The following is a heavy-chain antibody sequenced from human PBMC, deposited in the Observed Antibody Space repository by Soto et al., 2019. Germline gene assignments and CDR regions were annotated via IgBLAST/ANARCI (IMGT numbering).Heavy chain of an antibody. CDR3: ARGLILWFGELSRRGGYYYYMDV. D-gene: IGHD3-10*01. Sequence: QVQLQQWGAGLLKPSETLSLTCAVYGGSFSGYQWTWIRQTPGKGLEWIGEINDTGNINYNPSLKSRVTIFIDTPKKQISLKLTSVTAADTAVYYCARGLILWFGELSRRGGYYYYMDVWGKGTKVTVSS. CDR1: GGSFSGYQ. J-gene: IGHJ6*03. V-gene: IGHV4-34*01. CDR2: INDTGNI.